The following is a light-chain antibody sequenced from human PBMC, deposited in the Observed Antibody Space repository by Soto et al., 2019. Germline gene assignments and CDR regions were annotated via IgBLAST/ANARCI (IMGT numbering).Light chain of an antibody. V-gene: IGKV3-20*01. CDR2: GAS. CDR3: QQYGDSPT. CDR1: QSVRSRY. Sequence: EIVLTQSPGTQFLSPGERATLSCRASQSVRSRYVAWYQQKPGQAPRLLIYGASSRATGIPDRFSGSGSGTDFTFTISRLEPEDLAVYYCQQYGDSPTFGGGTKVGIK. J-gene: IGKJ4*01.